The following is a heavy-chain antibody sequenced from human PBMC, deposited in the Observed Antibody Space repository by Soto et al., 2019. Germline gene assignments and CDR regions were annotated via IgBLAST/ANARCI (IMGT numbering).Heavy chain of an antibody. Sequence: QVQLVQSGAEVKKPGSSVKVSCKASGGTFSSYTISWVRQAPGQGLEWMGRIIPILGIANYAQKFQGRVTITADKSTRTAYMELSSLRSEDTAVYYGERGIPRSGMDVWGQGTTVTVSS. CDR3: ERGIPRSGMDV. V-gene: IGHV1-69*02. CDR1: GGTFSSYT. J-gene: IGHJ6*02. D-gene: IGHD1-20*01. CDR2: IIPILGIA.